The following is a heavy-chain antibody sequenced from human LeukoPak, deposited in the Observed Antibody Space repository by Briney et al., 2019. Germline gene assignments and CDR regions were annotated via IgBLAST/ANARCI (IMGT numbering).Heavy chain of an antibody. V-gene: IGHV1-2*02. CDR1: GYTFTGYY. J-gene: IGHJ4*02. CDR2: INPNSGGT. CDR3: ATDLREWFGELPQDY. D-gene: IGHD3-10*01. Sequence: ASVKVSCKASGYTFTGYYMHWVRQAPGQGLEWMGWINPNSGGTNYAQKFQGRVTMTRDTSISTAYMELSSLRSEDTAVYYCATDLREWFGELPQDYWGQGTLVTVSS.